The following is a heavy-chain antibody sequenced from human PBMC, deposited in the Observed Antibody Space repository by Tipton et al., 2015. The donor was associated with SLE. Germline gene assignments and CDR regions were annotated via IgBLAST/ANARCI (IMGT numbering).Heavy chain of an antibody. D-gene: IGHD4-17*01. CDR2: IRASSK. CDR3: AKEKHSGRLRSTTRYYYGMDV. J-gene: IGHJ6*02. V-gene: IGHV3-23*01. CDR1: GFSFSNYG. Sequence: SLRLSCEAAGFSFSNYGMNWVRQAPGEGLEWVATIRASSKYHADYVMGRFTISRDNSKNTVYLQMNSLRAEDTAVYYCAKEKHSGRLRSTTRYYYGMDVWGQGTTVTVSS.